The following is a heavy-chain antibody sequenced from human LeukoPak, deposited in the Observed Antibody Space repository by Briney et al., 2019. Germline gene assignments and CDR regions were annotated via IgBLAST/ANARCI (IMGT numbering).Heavy chain of an antibody. J-gene: IGHJ2*01. Sequence: PGGSLRLSCAASGFTFSSYAMHWVRQAPGKGLEWVAFIRYDGSNKYYADSVKGRFTTSRDNSKNTLYLQMNSLRAGDTAVYYCARVRKYSGYYSWYFDLWGRGTLVTVSS. CDR2: IRYDGSNK. V-gene: IGHV3-30*02. CDR3: ARVRKYSGYYSWYFDL. CDR1: GFTFSSYA. D-gene: IGHD5-12*01.